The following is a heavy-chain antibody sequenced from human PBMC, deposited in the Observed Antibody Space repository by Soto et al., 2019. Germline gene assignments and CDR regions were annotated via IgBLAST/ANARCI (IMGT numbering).Heavy chain of an antibody. J-gene: IGHJ6*02. CDR2: INPNSGGT. D-gene: IGHD3-22*01. Sequence: GASVKVSCKASGYTFTGYYMHWVRQAPGQGLEWMGWINPNSGGTSYAQKFQGWVTMTRDTSISTAYMELSRLRSDDTAVYYCARGAPRTYYYDSSGSQLHYYYGMDVWGQGTTVTVSS. CDR1: GYTFTGYY. CDR3: ARGAPRTYYYDSSGSQLHYYYGMDV. V-gene: IGHV1-2*04.